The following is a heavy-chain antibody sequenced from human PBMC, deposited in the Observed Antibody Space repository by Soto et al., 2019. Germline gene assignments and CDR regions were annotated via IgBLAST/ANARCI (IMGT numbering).Heavy chain of an antibody. V-gene: IGHV3-74*01. CDR2: ISSDGSNT. CDR1: GVTFNDYG. CDR3: TRGMSSSSF. J-gene: IGHJ4*02. Sequence: EVQLEESGGGLVQPGGSLRLSCAASGVTFNDYGMHWVRQAAGRGLVWVSRISSDGSNTIYADSVKGRFTISRDNAKSTVYLQMNSLRPEDTPMYYCTRGMSSSSFWGQGTLFTVSS. D-gene: IGHD6-6*01.